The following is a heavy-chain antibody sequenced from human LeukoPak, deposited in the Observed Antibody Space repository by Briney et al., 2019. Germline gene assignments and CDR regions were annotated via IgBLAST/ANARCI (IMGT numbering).Heavy chain of an antibody. CDR2: IIPIFGTA. V-gene: IGHV1-69*01. J-gene: IGHJ4*02. CDR3: ASGHDFPLGYFDY. D-gene: IGHD3-3*01. Sequence: ASVKVSCKASGGTFSSYAISWVRQAPGQGLEWMGGIIPIFGTANYAQKFQGRVTITADESTSTTYMELSSLRSEDTALYYCASGHDFPLGYFDYWGQGTLVTVSS. CDR1: GGTFSSYA.